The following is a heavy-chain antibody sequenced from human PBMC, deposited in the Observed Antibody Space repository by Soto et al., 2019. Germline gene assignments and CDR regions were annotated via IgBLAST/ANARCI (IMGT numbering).Heavy chain of an antibody. CDR2: ISGSGGST. V-gene: IGHV3-23*01. J-gene: IGHJ5*02. CDR1: GFTFSSYA. Sequence: GGSLRLSXAASGFTFSSYAMSWVRQAPGKGLEWVSAISGSGGSTYYADSVKGRFTISRDNSKNTLYLQMNSLRAEDTAVYYCAKKGPELLWFGELEFDPWGQGTLVTVSS. D-gene: IGHD3-10*01. CDR3: AKKGPELLWFGELEFDP.